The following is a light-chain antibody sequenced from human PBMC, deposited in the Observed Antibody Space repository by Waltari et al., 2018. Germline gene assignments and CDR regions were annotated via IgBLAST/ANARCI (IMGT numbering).Light chain of an antibody. CDR2: KVS. J-gene: IGKJ1*01. CDR1: QSLVHTDGHTY. CDR3: MQATNWPLT. V-gene: IGKV2-30*02. Sequence: DVVMTHSPLSLPVSLVQPASISSRSSQSLVHTDGHTYLHWFQQRPGQSPRRLIYKVSNRDSGVPDRFSGSGSGTAFTLKISRVEAEDVGIYYCMQATNWPLTFGQGTKVEIQ.